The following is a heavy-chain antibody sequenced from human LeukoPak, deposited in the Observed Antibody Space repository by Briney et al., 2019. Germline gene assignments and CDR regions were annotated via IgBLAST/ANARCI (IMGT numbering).Heavy chain of an antibody. CDR1: GFTFDDYA. J-gene: IGHJ4*02. CDR3: AKDIGHLSSQVILDY. Sequence: QAGGSLRLSCAASGFTFDDYAMHWVRHAPGKGLEWVSGISWNSGSIGYADSVKGRFTISRDNAKNSLYLQMNSLRAEDTALYYCAKDIGHLSSQVILDYWGQGTLVTVSS. CDR2: ISWNSGSI. D-gene: IGHD6-13*01. V-gene: IGHV3-9*01.